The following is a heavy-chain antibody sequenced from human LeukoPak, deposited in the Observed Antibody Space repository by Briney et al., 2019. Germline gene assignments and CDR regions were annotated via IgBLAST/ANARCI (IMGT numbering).Heavy chain of an antibody. CDR2: INPSGGST. D-gene: IGHD3-3*01. V-gene: IGHV1-46*01. CDR3: ARSGKSLEWLLLPYFDY. CDR1: GYTFTSYY. J-gene: IGHJ4*02. Sequence: GASVKVSCKASGYTFTSYYMHWVRQAPGQGLEWMGIINPSGGSTSYAQKFQGRVTMTRDTSTSTVYMELSSLRSEDTAVYYCARSGKSLEWLLLPYFDYWGQGTLVTVSS.